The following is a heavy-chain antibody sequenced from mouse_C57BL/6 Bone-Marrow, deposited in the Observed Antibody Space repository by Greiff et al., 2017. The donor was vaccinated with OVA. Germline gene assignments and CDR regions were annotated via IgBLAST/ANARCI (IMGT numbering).Heavy chain of an antibody. CDR3: AREGVVATPFDY. V-gene: IGHV1-64*01. J-gene: IGHJ2*01. CDR1: GYTFTSYW. CDR2: IHPNSGST. D-gene: IGHD1-1*01. Sequence: QVQLQQPGAELVKPGASVKLSCKASGYTFTSYWMHWVKQRPGQGLEWIGMIHPNSGSTNYNEKFKSKATLTVDKSSSTAYMQLSSLTSEDSAVYYCAREGVVATPFDYWGQGTTLTVSS.